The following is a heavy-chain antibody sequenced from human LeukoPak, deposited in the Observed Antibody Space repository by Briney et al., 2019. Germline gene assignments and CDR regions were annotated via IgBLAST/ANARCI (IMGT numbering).Heavy chain of an antibody. D-gene: IGHD3-9*01. CDR1: GGTFSSYA. Sequence: SVKVSCKASGGTFSSYAISWVRQAPGQGLEWMGGIIPIFGTANYAQKFQGRVTITADESTSTAYMELSSLRSEDTAVYYCARDNDILTGYFSSFDYWGQGTLVTVSS. CDR2: IIPIFGTA. V-gene: IGHV1-69*13. J-gene: IGHJ4*02. CDR3: ARDNDILTGYFSSFDY.